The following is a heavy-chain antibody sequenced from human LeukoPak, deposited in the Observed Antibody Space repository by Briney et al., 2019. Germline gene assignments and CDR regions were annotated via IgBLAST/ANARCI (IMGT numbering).Heavy chain of an antibody. V-gene: IGHV3-7*01. CDR1: GFTLSTYW. D-gene: IGHD2-8*01. CDR3: AREFLGVGGGGVDV. Sequence: GGSLRLSCATSGFTLSTYWMSWVRQAPGKGPEWVANIRHDGSEKNYVDSVKGRFTISRDNAKNSLYLQMNSLRAEDTAIYYWAREFLGVGGGGVDVWGQGTTVTVSS. CDR2: IRHDGSEK. J-gene: IGHJ6*02.